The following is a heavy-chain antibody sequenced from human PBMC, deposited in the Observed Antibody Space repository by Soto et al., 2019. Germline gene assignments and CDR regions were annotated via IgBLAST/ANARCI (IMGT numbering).Heavy chain of an antibody. Sequence: SCKASGYTFTSYAVHWVRQAPGQSLDWMGWINAGNGDTKFPQKFQGRVTITRDISVTTAYMELSSLRSEDTAVYYCVGSAGGSPPWFDVWGQGTMVTVSS. CDR2: INAGNGDT. D-gene: IGHD3-16*01. CDR1: GYTFTSYA. J-gene: IGHJ3*01. CDR3: VGSAGGSPPWFDV. V-gene: IGHV1-3*01.